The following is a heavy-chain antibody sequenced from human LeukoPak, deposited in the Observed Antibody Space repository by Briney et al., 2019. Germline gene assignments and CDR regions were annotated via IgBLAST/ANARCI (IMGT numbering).Heavy chain of an antibody. D-gene: IGHD4-17*01. V-gene: IGHV1-69*05. J-gene: IGHJ4*02. CDR1: GGTFSSYS. CDR2: IIPIFGRA. CDR3: ARDLLRGGYGDYLNLDY. Sequence: SVKVSCKASGGTFSSYSISWVRQAPGQGLEWMGGIIPIFGRANYAQKFQGRVTITTDESTSTAYMELSRLRSEDTAVYYCARDLLRGGYGDYLNLDYWGQGTLVTVSS.